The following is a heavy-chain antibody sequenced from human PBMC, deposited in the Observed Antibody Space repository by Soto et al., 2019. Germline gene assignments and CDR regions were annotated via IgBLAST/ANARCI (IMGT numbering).Heavy chain of an antibody. D-gene: IGHD3-22*01. Sequence: PSETLSLTCTVSGGSISSYYWSWIRQPPGKGLEWIGYIYYSGSTNYNPSLKSRVTISVDTPKNQFSLKLSSVTAADTAVYYCARGGDVIKYYYDSSGYYRYNWFDPWGQGTLVTVS. CDR3: ARGGDVIKYYYDSSGYYRYNWFDP. V-gene: IGHV4-59*01. CDR1: GGSISSYY. J-gene: IGHJ5*02. CDR2: IYYSGST.